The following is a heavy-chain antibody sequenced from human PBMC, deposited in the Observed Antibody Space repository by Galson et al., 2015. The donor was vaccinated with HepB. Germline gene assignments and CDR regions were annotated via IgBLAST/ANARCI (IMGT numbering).Heavy chain of an antibody. CDR2: ISWNSGSI. Sequence: SLRLSCAASGFTFDDYAMHWVRQAPGKGLEWVSGISWNSGSIGYADSVKGRFTISRDNAKNSLYLQMNSLRAEDTALYYCAKDMGATIGGDAFDIWGQGTMVTVSS. CDR3: AKDMGATIGGDAFDI. V-gene: IGHV3-9*01. D-gene: IGHD5-12*01. J-gene: IGHJ3*02. CDR1: GFTFDDYA.